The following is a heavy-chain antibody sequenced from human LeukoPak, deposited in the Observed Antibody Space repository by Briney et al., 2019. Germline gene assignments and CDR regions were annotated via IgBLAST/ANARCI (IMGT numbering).Heavy chain of an antibody. CDR2: INPNSGGT. CDR1: GYTFTDYY. V-gene: IGHV1-2*02. Sequence: ASVKVSCKASGYTFTDYYIHWVRQAPGQGLEWMGWINPNSGGTNYAQKFQGRVTMTRDTSISTAYMELSRLRSDDTAVYYCARGGRRITMVRGVMGCDYWGQGTLVTVSS. J-gene: IGHJ4*02. CDR3: ARGGRRITMVRGVMGCDY. D-gene: IGHD3-10*01.